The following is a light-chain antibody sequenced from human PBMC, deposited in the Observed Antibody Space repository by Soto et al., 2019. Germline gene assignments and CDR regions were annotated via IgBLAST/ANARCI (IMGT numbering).Light chain of an antibody. J-gene: IGKJ4*01. CDR1: QGISSA. V-gene: IGKV1-13*02. Sequence: AIQLTQAPSSLSASVGDRVTITCRASQGISSALAWYQQKPGKAPKLLIYDASSLESGVPSRFSGSGSGTVFPLTISRLQPEDFATYYCQQFNSYPTFGGGTKVEIK. CDR3: QQFNSYPT. CDR2: DAS.